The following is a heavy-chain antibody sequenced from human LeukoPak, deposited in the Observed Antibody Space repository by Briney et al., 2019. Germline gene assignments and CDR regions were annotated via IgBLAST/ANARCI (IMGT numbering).Heavy chain of an antibody. CDR3: TTPINYYDSSGYYAYFDY. Sequence: PGGSLRLSCAASGFTFSSAWMSWVRQAPGKGLEWVGRIKSKTDGGTTDYAAPVKGRFTISRDDSKNTLYLQMNSLKTEDTAVYYCTTPINYYDSSGYYAYFDYWGQGTLVTVSS. CDR1: GFTFSSAW. J-gene: IGHJ4*02. V-gene: IGHV3-15*01. CDR2: IKSKTDGGTT. D-gene: IGHD3-22*01.